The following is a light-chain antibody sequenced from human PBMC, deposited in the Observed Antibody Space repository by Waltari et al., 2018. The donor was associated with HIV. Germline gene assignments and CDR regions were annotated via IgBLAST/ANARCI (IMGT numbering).Light chain of an antibody. J-gene: IGKJ5*01. CDR1: QSVNYN. CDR3: QQYENWPPIT. V-gene: IGKV3-15*01. CDR2: CAS. Sequence: IVMTQSPPTLSVSPGERVTLSCRASQSVNYNLAWYQQKPGQAPRLLIYCASGRAAGIPARFSGSGSGTEFTLTISSLQSEDFAVYYCQQYENWPPITFGQGTRLEIK.